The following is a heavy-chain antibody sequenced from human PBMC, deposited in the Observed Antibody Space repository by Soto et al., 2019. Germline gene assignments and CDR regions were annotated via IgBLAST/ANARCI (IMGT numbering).Heavy chain of an antibody. CDR3: VKSLSMTTHYYYGMDV. CDR2: ISSNGGST. V-gene: IGHV3-64D*06. Sequence: AGGSLRLSCSASGFTFSSYAMHWVRQAPGKGLEYVSAISSNGGSTYYADSVKGRFTISRDNSKNTLYLQMSSLRAEDTAVYYCVKSLSMTTHYYYGMDVWGQGTTVTVS. J-gene: IGHJ6*02. D-gene: IGHD4-17*01. CDR1: GFTFSSYA.